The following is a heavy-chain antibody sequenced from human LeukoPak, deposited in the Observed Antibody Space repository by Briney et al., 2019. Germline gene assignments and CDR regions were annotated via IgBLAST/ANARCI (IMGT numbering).Heavy chain of an antibody. Sequence: NAGASLRLSCTASGFGFSDAWMTWVRQAPGKGLEWVGRIKPIATGGTTEYAAPVKGRFTISRDDSKNTVYLQMNSLESEDTAVYYCTTPPDWGQGTLVTVSS. CDR2: IKPIATGGTT. CDR1: GFGFSDAW. V-gene: IGHV3-15*01. J-gene: IGHJ4*02. CDR3: TTPPD.